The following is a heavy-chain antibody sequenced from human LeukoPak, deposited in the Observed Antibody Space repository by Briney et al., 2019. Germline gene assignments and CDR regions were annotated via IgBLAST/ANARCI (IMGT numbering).Heavy chain of an antibody. D-gene: IGHD3-3*02. CDR2: MNLNSGNT. CDR1: GYTFTNYD. CDR3: ARESILDIDGFDI. J-gene: IGHJ3*02. V-gene: IGHV1-8*01. Sequence: ASVRVSCKASGYTFTNYDINWVRQAPGQGLEWMGWMNLNSGNTESAQKFQGRVTMTRNTSISTAYMELSTLGSEDTAVYYCARESILDIDGFDIWGQGTMVTVSS.